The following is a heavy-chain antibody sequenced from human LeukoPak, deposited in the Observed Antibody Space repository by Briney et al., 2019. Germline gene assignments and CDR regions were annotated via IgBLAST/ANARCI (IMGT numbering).Heavy chain of an antibody. Sequence: GGSLRLSCAASGFTLSKHPMYWVRQAPGKGLEWVSSISSSSSYIYYADSVKGRFTISRDNAKNSLYLQMNSLRAEDTAVYYCARDDCGGDCSPDLYYYYGMDVWGQGTTVTVSS. D-gene: IGHD2-21*02. J-gene: IGHJ6*02. CDR2: ISSSSSYI. V-gene: IGHV3-21*01. CDR3: ARDDCGGDCSPDLYYYYGMDV. CDR1: GFTLSKHP.